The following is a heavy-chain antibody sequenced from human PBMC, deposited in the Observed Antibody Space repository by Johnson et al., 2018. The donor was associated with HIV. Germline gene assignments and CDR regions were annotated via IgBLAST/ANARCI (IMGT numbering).Heavy chain of an antibody. CDR1: GFIFSSYW. J-gene: IGHJ3*02. CDR3: AKSGLFVLVVYAPDVFDI. D-gene: IGHD2-8*02. V-gene: IGHV3-23*04. Sequence: VQVVESGGALVQPGGSLRLSCAASGFIFSSYWMSWVRQAPGKGLEWVSGISWNSRSLAYADSVKGRFTISRDNSKNTLYLQMNSLRAEDTAVYYCAKSGLFVLVVYAPDVFDIWGQGTMVTVSS. CDR2: ISWNSRSL.